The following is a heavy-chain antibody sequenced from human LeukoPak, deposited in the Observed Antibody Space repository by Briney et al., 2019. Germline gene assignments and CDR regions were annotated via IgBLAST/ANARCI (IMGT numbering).Heavy chain of an antibody. Sequence: GGSLRLSCVASGFSVTSYAISWVRQMPGKGLEWMGRIDPSESYTNYSPSFQGHVTISADKSISTAYLQSSSLKASDTAMYYCARDYDYSNPYYYYYGMDVWGQGTTVTVSS. D-gene: IGHD4-11*01. CDR1: GFSVTSYA. CDR2: IDPSESYT. V-gene: IGHV5-10-1*01. CDR3: ARDYDYSNPYYYYYGMDV. J-gene: IGHJ6*02.